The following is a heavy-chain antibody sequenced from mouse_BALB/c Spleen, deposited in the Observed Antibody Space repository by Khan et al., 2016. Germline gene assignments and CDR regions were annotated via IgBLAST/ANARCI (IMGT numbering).Heavy chain of an antibody. CDR1: GYSITSGYY. Sequence: EVQLQESGPGLVKPSQSLSLTCSVTGYSITSGYYWNWIRQFPGNKLEWMGYISYDGSNNYNPSLKNRISITRDTSKNQFFLKLNSVTTEDTATXYCARGDYYGYYFDYWGQGTTLTVSS. V-gene: IGHV3-6*02. D-gene: IGHD1-2*01. CDR2: ISYDGSN. J-gene: IGHJ2*01. CDR3: ARGDYYGYYFDY.